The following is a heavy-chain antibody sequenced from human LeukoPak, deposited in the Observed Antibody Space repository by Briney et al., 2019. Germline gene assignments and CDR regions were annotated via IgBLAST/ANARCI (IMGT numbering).Heavy chain of an antibody. V-gene: IGHV3-23*01. Sequence: GGSLRLSCAASGFTFSSYAMSWVRQAPGKGLEWVSGISSGGASTYYADSVKGRFTISRDNSKNTLYLQMNSLRAEDTAVYYCARVGYYYDSSGYRPYGMDVWGQGTTVTVSS. CDR2: ISSGGAST. J-gene: IGHJ6*02. CDR3: ARVGYYYDSSGYRPYGMDV. D-gene: IGHD3-22*01. CDR1: GFTFSSYA.